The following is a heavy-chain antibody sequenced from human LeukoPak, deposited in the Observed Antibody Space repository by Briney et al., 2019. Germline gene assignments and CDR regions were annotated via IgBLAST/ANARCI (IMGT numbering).Heavy chain of an antibody. Sequence: ASVKVSCKASGYTFTSYYMHWVRQAPGQGLEWMGIINPSGGSTSYAQKFQGRVTMTRDTSTSTVYMELSRLRSDDTAVYYCARDVSDYDFWSGYDRPDWFDPWGQGTLVTVSS. CDR2: INPSGGST. D-gene: IGHD3-3*01. CDR3: ARDVSDYDFWSGYDRPDWFDP. V-gene: IGHV1-46*01. J-gene: IGHJ5*02. CDR1: GYTFTSYY.